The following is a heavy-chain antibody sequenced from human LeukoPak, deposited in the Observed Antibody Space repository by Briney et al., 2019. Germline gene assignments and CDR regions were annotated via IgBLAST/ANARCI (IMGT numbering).Heavy chain of an antibody. Sequence: PGGSLRLSCAASGFTFSSYAMHWVRQAPGKGLEWVAVISYDGSDKYYADSVKGRFTISRDNSKNTLYLQMNSLRAEDTAVYYCARDGDYDFWSGYFGYFDYWGQGTLVTVSS. CDR2: ISYDGSDK. J-gene: IGHJ4*02. CDR3: ARDGDYDFWSGYFGYFDY. CDR1: GFTFSSYA. D-gene: IGHD3-3*01. V-gene: IGHV3-30*04.